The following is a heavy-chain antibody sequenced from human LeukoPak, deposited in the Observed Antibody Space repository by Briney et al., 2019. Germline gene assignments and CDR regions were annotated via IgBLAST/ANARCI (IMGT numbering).Heavy chain of an antibody. V-gene: IGHV3-23*01. J-gene: IGHJ6*02. Sequence: GGSLRLSCAASGLVFGKYAMAWVRQAPGKGLECVSIISDDSSFTYYLDSVKGRSTIFRDNSKNTLYLHMNSLKAEDTAVYYCAKGDRFGTTGTMDVWGQGTTVTVSS. CDR3: AKGDRFGTTGTMDV. D-gene: IGHD1-1*01. CDR1: GLVFGKYA. CDR2: ISDDSSFT.